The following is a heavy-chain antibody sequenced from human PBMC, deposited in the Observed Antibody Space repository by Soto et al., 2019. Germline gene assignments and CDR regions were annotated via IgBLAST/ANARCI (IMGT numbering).Heavy chain of an antibody. Sequence: QVQLVQSGAEVKKPGASVNVSCKASGYTFTSYGISWVRQAPGQGLEWMGWISAYNGNTNYAQKLQGRVTMTTDTSTSTAYMELRSLRSDDTAVYYCAKSYDILTGTYYYGMDVWGQGTTVTVSS. CDR1: GYTFTSYG. CDR3: AKSYDILTGTYYYGMDV. V-gene: IGHV1-18*01. D-gene: IGHD3-9*01. J-gene: IGHJ6*02. CDR2: ISAYNGNT.